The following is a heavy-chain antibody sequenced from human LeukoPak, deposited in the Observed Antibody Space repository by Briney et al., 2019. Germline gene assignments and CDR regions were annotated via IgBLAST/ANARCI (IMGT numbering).Heavy chain of an antibody. J-gene: IGHJ4*02. V-gene: IGHV3-7*01. Sequence: GGSLRLSCAASGFTFTNFWMNWIRRAPGGGLKWVANIRPDGSEQFYVDSVKGRFTISRDNAKNSVYLQMNSLRADDTAVYYCAGRDSARNPWAYWGQGTLVTVST. CDR2: IRPDGSEQ. CDR3: AGRDSARNPWAY. CDR1: GFTFTNFW. D-gene: IGHD4-11*01.